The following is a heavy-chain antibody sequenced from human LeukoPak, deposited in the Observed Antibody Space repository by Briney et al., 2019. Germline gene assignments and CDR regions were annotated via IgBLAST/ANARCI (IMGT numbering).Heavy chain of an antibody. J-gene: IGHJ3*01. CDR2: IYYSGTT. V-gene: IGHV4-39*01. CDR3: ASYISAVGAFDF. CDR1: GGSISSSDYH. Sequence: SETLSLTCTVSGGSISSSDYHWGWIRQPPGKGLEWIGSIYYSGTTYYNPSLRSRVTISVDTSKNQFSLKLSSVTAADTAVYYCASYISAVGAFDFWGQGTLVTVSS. D-gene: IGHD3-10*01.